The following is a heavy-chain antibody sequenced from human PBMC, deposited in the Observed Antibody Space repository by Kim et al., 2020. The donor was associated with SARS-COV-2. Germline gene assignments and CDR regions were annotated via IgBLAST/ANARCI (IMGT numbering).Heavy chain of an antibody. J-gene: IGHJ4*02. CDR2: ISSSSTI. D-gene: IGHD2-15*01. CDR3: ARGGGMGY. V-gene: IGHV3-48*04. Sequence: GGSLILSCAASGFTFSTYSMNWVRQAPGKGLEWVSYISSSSTIYYTDSVKGRFTISRDNAKNSLFLQMNSLRAEDTAVYYCARGGGMGYWGQGTLGTVSS. CDR1: GFTFSTYS.